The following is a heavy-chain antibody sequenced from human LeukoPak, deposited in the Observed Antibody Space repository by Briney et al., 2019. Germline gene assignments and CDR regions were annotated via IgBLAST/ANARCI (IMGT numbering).Heavy chain of an antibody. Sequence: GGSLRLSCAASGFTFSSYSMNWVRQAPGKGLEWVSSISSSSSYIYYADSVKGRFTISRDNSKNTLYLQMNSLRAEDTAVYYCAKPHDSWYMDVWGKGTTVTVSS. J-gene: IGHJ6*03. CDR2: ISSSSSYI. CDR3: AKPHDSWYMDV. CDR1: GFTFSSYS. D-gene: IGHD3-22*01. V-gene: IGHV3-21*01.